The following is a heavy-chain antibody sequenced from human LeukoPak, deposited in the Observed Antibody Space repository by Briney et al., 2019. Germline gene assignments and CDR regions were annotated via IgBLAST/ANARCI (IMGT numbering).Heavy chain of an antibody. Sequence: GRSLRLSCAASGFTFSSYGMNWVRQAPGKGLEWVAVIWYDGSNKYYADSVKGRFTISRDNSKNTLYLQMNSLRAEDTAVYYCARDRDSSIVGTMDYWGQGTLVTVSS. CDR3: ARDRDSSIVGTMDY. CDR2: IWYDGSNK. CDR1: GFTFSSYG. D-gene: IGHD6-13*01. J-gene: IGHJ4*02. V-gene: IGHV3-33*01.